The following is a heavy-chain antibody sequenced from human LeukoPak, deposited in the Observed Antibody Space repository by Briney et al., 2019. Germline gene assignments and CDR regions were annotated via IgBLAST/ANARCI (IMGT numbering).Heavy chain of an antibody. CDR3: ARKPAAADSFDY. Sequence: PSETLSLTCTVSGGSISSYYWVWIRQPPGKGLEWIGYIYYSGSTNYNPSLKSRVTISVDTSKNQFSLKLSSVTAADTAVYYCARKPAAADSFDYWGQGTLVTVSS. V-gene: IGHV4-59*01. D-gene: IGHD6-13*01. CDR1: GGSISSYY. J-gene: IGHJ4*02. CDR2: IYYSGST.